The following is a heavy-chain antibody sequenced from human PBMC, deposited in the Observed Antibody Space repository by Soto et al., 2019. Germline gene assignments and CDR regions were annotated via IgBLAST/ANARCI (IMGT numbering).Heavy chain of an antibody. CDR3: VKALDYYGSGSYYKSFYYYYGMDV. Sequence: GGSLRLSCSASGFTFSSYAMHWVRQAPGKGLEYVSAISSNGGSTYYADSVKGRFTISRDNSKNTLYLQMSSLRAEDTAVYYCVKALDYYGSGSYYKSFYYYYGMDVRAQRTTVTVSS. CDR2: ISSNGGST. V-gene: IGHV3-64D*08. CDR1: GFTFSSYA. D-gene: IGHD3-10*01. J-gene: IGHJ6*02.